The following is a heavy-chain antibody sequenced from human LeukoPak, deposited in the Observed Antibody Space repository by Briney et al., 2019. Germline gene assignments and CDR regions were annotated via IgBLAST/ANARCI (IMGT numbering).Heavy chain of an antibody. D-gene: IGHD2-2*01. CDR3: ARSSVGPHAFDI. V-gene: IGHV3-64*01. CDR1: GFTFSSYA. J-gene: IGHJ3*02. CDR2: ISSNGGST. Sequence: GGSLRLSCAASGFTFSSYAMHWVRQAPGKGLEYVSAISSNGGSTYYANSVKGRFTISGDNSKNTLYLQMGSLRAEDMAVYYCARSSVGPHAFDIWGQGTMVTVSS.